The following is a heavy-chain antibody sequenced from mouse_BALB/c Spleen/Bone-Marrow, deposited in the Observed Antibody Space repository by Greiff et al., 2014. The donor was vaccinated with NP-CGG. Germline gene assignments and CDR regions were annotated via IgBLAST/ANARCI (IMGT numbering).Heavy chain of an antibody. CDR3: AKQDYYRYDYAMDY. D-gene: IGHD2-14*01. J-gene: IGHJ4*01. CDR2: IRGDGST. V-gene: IGHV2-3*01. CDR1: GFSLTNYG. Sequence: VQGVESGTGLVAPSQSLSITCTVSGFSLTNYGVSWVRQPPGKGLEWLGVIRGDGSTNYHSALISRLSVSKDNSKSQVFLKLNSLQTDDTATYYCAKQDYYRYDYAMDYWGQGTSVTVSS.